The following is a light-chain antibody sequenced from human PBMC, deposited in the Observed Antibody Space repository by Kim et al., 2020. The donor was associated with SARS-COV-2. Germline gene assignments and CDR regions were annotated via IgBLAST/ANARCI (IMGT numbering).Light chain of an antibody. CDR2: GKN. Sequence: SSELTQDPAVSVALGQTVRITCQGDSLRKYYATWYQQKPVQAPVLLISGKNNRPSGIPDRFSGSSSGNTASLTIAGAQAEDEADYYCNSRDTSHFVIFGGGTKVTVL. V-gene: IGLV3-19*01. CDR1: SLRKYY. J-gene: IGLJ2*01. CDR3: NSRDTSHFVI.